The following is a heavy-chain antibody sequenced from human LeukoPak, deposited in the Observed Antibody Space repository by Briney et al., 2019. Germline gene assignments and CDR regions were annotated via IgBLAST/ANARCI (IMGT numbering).Heavy chain of an antibody. Sequence: SETLSLTCTVSGGSISSSSYYWGWIRQPPGKGLEWIGSIYYSGSTYYNPSLKSRVTISVDTSKNQFSLKLSSVTPEDTAVYYCARGWGFDYWSQGTLVTVSS. CDR3: ARGWGFDY. CDR1: GGSISSSSYY. D-gene: IGHD7-27*01. J-gene: IGHJ4*02. V-gene: IGHV4-39*07. CDR2: IYYSGST.